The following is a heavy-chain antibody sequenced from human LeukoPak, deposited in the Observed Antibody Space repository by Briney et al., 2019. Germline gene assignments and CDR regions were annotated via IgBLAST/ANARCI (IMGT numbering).Heavy chain of an antibody. CDR2: ISWNSGSI. CDR3: ARVVTTSED. CDR1: GFTFDDYA. Sequence: GGPLRLSCAASGFTFDDYAMHWVRQAPGKGLEWVSGISWNSGSIGYADSVKGRFMISRDNAKNTMYLQMNSLRAEDTAVYYCARVVTTSEDWGQGTLVTVSS. J-gene: IGHJ4*02. V-gene: IGHV3-9*01. D-gene: IGHD1-14*01.